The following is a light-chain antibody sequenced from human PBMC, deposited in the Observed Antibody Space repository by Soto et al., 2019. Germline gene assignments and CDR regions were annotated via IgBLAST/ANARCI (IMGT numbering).Light chain of an antibody. J-gene: IGKJ2*01. Sequence: EIVLTQSPGTLSLSPGEGATLSCRASESDSSSYLAWYKQRPGQPPRLLIYGASSRATGIPDRFSGSGSGTDFTLTISKLEPEDFAVYYCQQYGSSSFTFGQGTKLEIK. CDR2: GAS. V-gene: IGKV3-20*01. CDR1: ESDSSSY. CDR3: QQYGSSSFT.